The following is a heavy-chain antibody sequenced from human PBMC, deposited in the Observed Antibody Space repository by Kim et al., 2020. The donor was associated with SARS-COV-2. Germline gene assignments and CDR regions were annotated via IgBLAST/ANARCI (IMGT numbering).Heavy chain of an antibody. D-gene: IGHD4-17*01. CDR1: GFTFSDYY. V-gene: IGHV3-11*04. CDR2: TSGTETST. CDR3: ARGRWGLRAGADL. J-gene: IGHJ6*01. Sequence: GGSLRLSCAASGFTFSDYYMTWFRQAPGKGLEWVSYTSGTETSTYYGDSVRGRFTISRDNAKNSLYLQMSGLRAEDTAVSYCARGRWGLRAGADLWG.